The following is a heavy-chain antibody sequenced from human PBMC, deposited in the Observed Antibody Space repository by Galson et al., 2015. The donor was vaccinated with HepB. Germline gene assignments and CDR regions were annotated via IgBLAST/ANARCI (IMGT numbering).Heavy chain of an antibody. Sequence: SLRLSCAASGFTFSNYGMHWVRQAPDKGLEWVAYIRYDGSIKYYADSVKGRFTISRDNSKNTLYLQMNSLRAEDTAVYYCARNTPSSGYHGLHYGGQGTLVTVSS. CDR3: ARNTPSSGYHGLHY. D-gene: IGHD5-12*01. V-gene: IGHV3-30*02. J-gene: IGHJ4*02. CDR1: GFTFSNYG. CDR2: IRYDGSIK.